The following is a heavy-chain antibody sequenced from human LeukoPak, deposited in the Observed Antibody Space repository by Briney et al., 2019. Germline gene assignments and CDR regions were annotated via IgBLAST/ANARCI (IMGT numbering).Heavy chain of an antibody. Sequence: GGSLRLSCAASGFTFSSYAMSWVRQAPGKALEWVSLMSGSGVSTYYADSVKGRFTISRDNSENTLYLQMNNLRADDTAVYYCAKDDSGYTISPYQNFQHWGQGTLVTVSS. CDR3: AKDDSGYTISPYQNFQH. V-gene: IGHV3-23*01. J-gene: IGHJ1*01. D-gene: IGHD6-13*01. CDR1: GFTFSSYA. CDR2: MSGSGVST.